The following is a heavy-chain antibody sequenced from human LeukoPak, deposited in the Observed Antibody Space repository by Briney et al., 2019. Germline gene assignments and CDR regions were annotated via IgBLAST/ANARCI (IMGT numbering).Heavy chain of an antibody. D-gene: IGHD4-11*01. J-gene: IGHJ4*02. Sequence: GGSLRLSCAASGFTVSSNYMTWVRQAPGKGLERVSIIYSGGSTYYADSVKGRFTISRDNSKNTLYLQMNSLRAEDTAVYYCAKDPQFRVTIFDYWGQGTLVTVSS. CDR1: GFTVSSNY. V-gene: IGHV3-66*01. CDR2: IYSGGST. CDR3: AKDPQFRVTIFDY.